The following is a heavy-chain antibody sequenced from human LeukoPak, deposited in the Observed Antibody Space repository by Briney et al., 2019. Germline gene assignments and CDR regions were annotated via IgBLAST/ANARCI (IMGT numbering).Heavy chain of an antibody. J-gene: IGHJ6*03. CDR2: INPSGGST. D-gene: IGHD6-6*01. CDR1: GYTFTSYY. CDR3: ARRTGYSSSPSSYYYYYMDV. V-gene: IGHV1-46*01. Sequence: ASVKVSFTASGYTFTSYYMHWVRQAPGQGLEWMGIINPSGGSTSYAQKFQGRVTMTRDMSTSTVYMELSSLRSEDTAVYYCARRTGYSSSPSSYYYYYMDVWGKGTTVTVSS.